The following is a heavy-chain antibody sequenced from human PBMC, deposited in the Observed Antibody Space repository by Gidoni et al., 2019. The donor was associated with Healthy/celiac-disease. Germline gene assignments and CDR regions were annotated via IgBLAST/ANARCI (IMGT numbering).Heavy chain of an antibody. CDR3: AKSGWVVPGYFDY. V-gene: IGHV3-23*01. Sequence: EVQLLESGGGLVQPGGSLRLSCAASGFTFSSYAMSWVRQAPGKGLEWVSAISGSGGTTYYADYGKGRFTTSRDNSKNTLYLQMNSLRAEDTAVYYCAKSGWVVPGYFDYWGQGILVTVSS. J-gene: IGHJ4*02. CDR1: GFTFSSYA. CDR2: ISGSGGTT. D-gene: IGHD2-15*01.